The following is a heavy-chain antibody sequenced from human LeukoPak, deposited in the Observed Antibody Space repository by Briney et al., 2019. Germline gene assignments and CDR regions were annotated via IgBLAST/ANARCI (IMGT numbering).Heavy chain of an antibody. CDR1: GYTFTSYG. CDR3: ARGASPTYYYDSHWFDP. Sequence: ASVKVSCKASGYTFTSYGISWVRQAPGQGLEWMGWISAYNGNTNYAQKLQGRVTMTTDTSTSTAYMELRSLRSDDTAVYYCARGASPTYYYDSHWFDPWGQGTLVTVSS. J-gene: IGHJ5*02. V-gene: IGHV1-18*01. CDR2: ISAYNGNT. D-gene: IGHD3-22*01.